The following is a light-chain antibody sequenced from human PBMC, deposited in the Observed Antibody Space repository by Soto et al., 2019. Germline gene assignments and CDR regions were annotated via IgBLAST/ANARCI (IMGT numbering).Light chain of an antibody. CDR2: GAS. CDR3: QQYGSSPLT. Sequence: EIVLTQSPGTLSLSPGERPTLSCRASQSVGSNYLAWYQQKPGQAPRLLIYGASSRATGIPDRFSGSGSGTDFTLTISRLEPEDSAVYYCQQYGSSPLTFGGGTKVEIK. CDR1: QSVGSNY. V-gene: IGKV3-20*01. J-gene: IGKJ4*01.